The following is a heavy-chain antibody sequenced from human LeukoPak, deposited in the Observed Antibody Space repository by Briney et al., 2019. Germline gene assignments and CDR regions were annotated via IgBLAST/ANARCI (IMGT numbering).Heavy chain of an antibody. V-gene: IGHV4-61*02. Sequence: SETLSLTCTVSGGSISSSSYYWSWIRQPAGKGLEWIGRIYTSGSTNYNPSLKSRVTMSVDTSKNQFSLKLSSVTGADTAVYYCARSSKEFPFLEWLSWYFDLWGRGNLVTVSS. CDR2: IYTSGST. CDR3: ARSSKEFPFLEWLSWYFDL. D-gene: IGHD3-3*02. CDR1: GGSISSSSYY. J-gene: IGHJ2*01.